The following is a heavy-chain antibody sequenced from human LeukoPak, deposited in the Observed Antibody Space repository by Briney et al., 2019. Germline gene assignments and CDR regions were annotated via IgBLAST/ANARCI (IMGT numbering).Heavy chain of an antibody. V-gene: IGHV1-8*03. CDR1: GYTFTGYY. CDR2: MNPNSGNT. D-gene: IGHD3-10*01. J-gene: IGHJ4*02. Sequence: ASVKVSCKASGYTFTGYYMHWVRQATGQGLEWMGWMNPNSGNTGYAQKFQGRVTITRNTSISTAYMELSSLRSEDTAVYYCAREGDGSGSSLDYWGQGTLVTVSS. CDR3: AREGDGSGSSLDY.